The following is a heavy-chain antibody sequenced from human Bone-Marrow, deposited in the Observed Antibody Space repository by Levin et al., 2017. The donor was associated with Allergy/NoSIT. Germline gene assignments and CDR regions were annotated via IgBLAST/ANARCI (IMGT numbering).Heavy chain of an antibody. J-gene: IGHJ4*01. D-gene: IGHD3-3*01. V-gene: IGHV1-2*02. Sequence: ASVKVSCKASGYTFTGYYMHWVRQAPGQGLEWMGWINPNTGGTNYAPKFQDRVTMTGDTSISTAYMELGRLTSDDTAVYYCARTEFDFSSGYYYFDSWGHGIPVTVSS. CDR3: ARTEFDFSSGYYYFDS. CDR2: INPNTGGT. CDR1: GYTFTGYY.